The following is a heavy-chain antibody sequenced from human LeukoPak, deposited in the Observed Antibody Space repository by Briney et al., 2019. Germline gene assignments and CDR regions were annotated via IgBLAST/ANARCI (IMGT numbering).Heavy chain of an antibody. J-gene: IGHJ3*02. Sequence: GGSLRLSCAASGFTFSSYEMNWVRQAPGKGLEWVSYISSSGSTIYYADSVKGRFTISRDNAKNSLYLQMNSLRADDTAVYYCATVTTVTDAFDIWGQGTMVTVSS. CDR1: GFTFSSYE. CDR3: ATVTTVTDAFDI. CDR2: ISSSGSTI. D-gene: IGHD4-17*01. V-gene: IGHV3-48*03.